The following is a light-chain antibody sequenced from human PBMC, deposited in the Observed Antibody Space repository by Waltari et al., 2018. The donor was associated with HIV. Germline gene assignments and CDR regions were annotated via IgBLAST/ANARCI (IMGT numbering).Light chain of an antibody. CDR3: QVSDNGGDS. CDR2: YNT. V-gene: IGLV3-21*04. J-gene: IGLJ2*01. Sequence: SFVLTQPTSVSVAPGNTATITCGGNSVGSANGHWFQQRPGQPPVLVLYYNTDRPSGIPERFSGSNSGNTATLTINRVEAGDEADYYCQVSDNGGDSFGGGTKLTVL. CDR1: SVGSAN.